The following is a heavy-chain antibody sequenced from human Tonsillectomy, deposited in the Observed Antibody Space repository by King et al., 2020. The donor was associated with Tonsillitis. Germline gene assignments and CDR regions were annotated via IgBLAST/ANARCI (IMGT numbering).Heavy chain of an antibody. CDR1: GFTFDDYA. CDR2: ISRNSGSI. Sequence: QLVQSGGGLVQPGRSLRLSCAASGFTFDDYAMNWVRQAPGKGLEWVSGISRNSGSIGYADSVKGRFTISRDKAKNSLYLQMNSLRAEDTALYYCAKGYGPGIAVARFDYWGQGTLVTVSS. D-gene: IGHD6-19*01. J-gene: IGHJ4*02. V-gene: IGHV3-9*01. CDR3: AKGYGPGIAVARFDY.